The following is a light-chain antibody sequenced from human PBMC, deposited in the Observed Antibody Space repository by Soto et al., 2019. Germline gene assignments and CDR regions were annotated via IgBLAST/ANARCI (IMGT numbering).Light chain of an antibody. CDR2: KVS. CDR1: QSLVHSDGIAY. CDR3: MQAIQTLWT. V-gene: IGKV2-30*02. Sequence: DVVMTQSPLSLPVTLGQPASISCRSNQSLVHSDGIAYFSWFQQRPGRSPRRLIYKVSKRDSGVPARFSGSGSGTDFALKISRVEAEDVGVYSCMQAIQTLWTFGQGTKVDIK. J-gene: IGKJ1*01.